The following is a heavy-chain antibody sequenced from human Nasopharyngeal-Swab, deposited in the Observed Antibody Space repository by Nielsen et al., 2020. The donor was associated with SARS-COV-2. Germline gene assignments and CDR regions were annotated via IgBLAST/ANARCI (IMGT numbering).Heavy chain of an antibody. J-gene: IGHJ4*02. V-gene: IGHV4/OR15-8*02. CDR2: IYHGGNT. D-gene: IGHD1-26*01. Sequence: SETLSLTCDVSGDSIISFNWWSWVRQSPGQGLEWIGEIYHGGNTNYNPSLRSRVTISMDKSKNQFSLTLSSVTAADTSVYYCARNLYTTTWKTLFDFWGQGTLVTVSS. CDR3: ARNLYTTTWKTLFDF. CDR1: GDSIISFNW.